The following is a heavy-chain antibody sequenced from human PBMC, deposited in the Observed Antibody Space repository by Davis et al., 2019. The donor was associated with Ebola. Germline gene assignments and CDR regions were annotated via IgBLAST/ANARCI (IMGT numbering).Heavy chain of an antibody. V-gene: IGHV3-30-3*01. J-gene: IGHJ6*02. CDR3: ARVAEIVVVIIWSYYYGMDV. CDR1: GFTFSSYA. D-gene: IGHD3-22*01. Sequence: GESLKISCAASGFTFSSYAMHWVRQAPGKGLEWVAVISYDGSNKYYADSVKGRFTISRDNSKNTLYLQMNSLRAEDTAVYYCARVAEIVVVIIWSYYYGMDVWGQGTTVTVSS. CDR2: ISYDGSNK.